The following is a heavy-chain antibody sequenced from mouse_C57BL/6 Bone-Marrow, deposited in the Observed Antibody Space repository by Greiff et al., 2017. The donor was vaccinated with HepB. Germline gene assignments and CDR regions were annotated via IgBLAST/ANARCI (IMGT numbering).Heavy chain of an antibody. CDR3: ARFRGDGYWYYFDY. V-gene: IGHV1-82*01. D-gene: IGHD2-3*01. CDR2: IYPGDGDT. J-gene: IGHJ2*01. Sequence: VQLQQSGPELVKPGASVKISCKASGYAFSSSWMNWVKQRPGKGLEWIGRIYPGDGDTNYNGKFKGKATLTADKSSSTAYMQLSSLTSEDSAVYFCARFRGDGYWYYFDYWGQGTTLTVSS. CDR1: GYAFSSSW.